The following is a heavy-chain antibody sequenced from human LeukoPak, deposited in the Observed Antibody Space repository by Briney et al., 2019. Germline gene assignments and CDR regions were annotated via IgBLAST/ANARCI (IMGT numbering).Heavy chain of an antibody. CDR1: GFTFSSYE. J-gene: IGHJ4*02. CDR3: AAQKRGTSRPYYFDY. D-gene: IGHD3-16*02. V-gene: IGHV3-23*01. CDR2: ISGGGST. Sequence: GGSLRLSCAASGFTFSSYEMNWVRQAPGKGLEWVSAISGGGSTYYADSVKGRFSISRDNSKNTLYLHMNSLRAEDTAVYYCAAQKRGTSRPYYFDYWGQGTLVTVSS.